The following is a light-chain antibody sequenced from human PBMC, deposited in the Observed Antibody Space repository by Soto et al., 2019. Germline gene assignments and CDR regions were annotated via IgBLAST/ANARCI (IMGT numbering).Light chain of an antibody. J-gene: IGKJ1*01. Sequence: DIQMTQSPSTLSASVGDRVTITCRASQSISSWLAWYQQKPGKAPKLLIYDASSLESGVPSRFSGSGSRTEFTLTISSLQPDDFATYYCQQYNSYKTFGQGTQVEIK. CDR1: QSISSW. CDR2: DAS. CDR3: QQYNSYKT. V-gene: IGKV1-5*01.